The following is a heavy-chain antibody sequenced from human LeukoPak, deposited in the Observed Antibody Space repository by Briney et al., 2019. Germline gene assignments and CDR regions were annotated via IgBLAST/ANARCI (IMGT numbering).Heavy chain of an antibody. CDR1: GGSFSGYY. CDR2: INHSGST. J-gene: IGHJ4*02. Sequence: PSETLSLTCAVYGGSFSGYYWSWIRQPPGKGLEWIGEINHSGSTNYNPSLKSRVTISVDTSKNQFSLKLSSVTAADTAVYYCARGQEAWELLQRSVHFDYWGQGTLVPVSS. CDR3: ARGQEAWELLQRSVHFDY. V-gene: IGHV4-34*01. D-gene: IGHD1-26*01.